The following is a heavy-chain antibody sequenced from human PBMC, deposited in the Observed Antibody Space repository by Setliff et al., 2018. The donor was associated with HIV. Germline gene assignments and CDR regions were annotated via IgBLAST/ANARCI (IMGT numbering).Heavy chain of an antibody. V-gene: IGHV4-38-2*02. CDR2: IFYTGTT. Sequence: SETLSLTCAVSGYSIRDNFFWGWVRQPPGKGLEWIGSIFYTGTTYYNPSLKSRVTLSLDTSKNQFSLELTSVTAADTAVYYCARDQKGYSYGYFDSWGQGTLVTVSS. D-gene: IGHD5-18*01. CDR1: GYSIRDNFF. CDR3: ARDQKGYSYGYFDS. J-gene: IGHJ4*02.